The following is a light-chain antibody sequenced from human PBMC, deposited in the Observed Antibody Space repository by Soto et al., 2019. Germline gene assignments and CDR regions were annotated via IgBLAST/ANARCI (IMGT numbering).Light chain of an antibody. CDR3: QHYNSYGT. Sequence: DIQITQSPSTLSASVGDRVTITFRASQSISSWLAWYQQKPGKAPKLLIYDASSLETGVPSRFSGSGSGTEFTLTISSLQPDDFATYYCQHYNSYGTFGQGTKVDIK. V-gene: IGKV1-5*01. J-gene: IGKJ1*01. CDR1: QSISSW. CDR2: DAS.